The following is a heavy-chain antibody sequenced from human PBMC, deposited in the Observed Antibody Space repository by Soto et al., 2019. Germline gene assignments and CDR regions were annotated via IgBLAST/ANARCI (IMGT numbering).Heavy chain of an antibody. Sequence: PGGSLRLSCAASGFTFSSYTMNWVRQAPGKGLEWLSPISSGSSYIYYAASVKNRFSISRDNAKSSLFLQMNNLRAEDTAVYYCARDILSGGAYPDSWGLGTKVTV. CDR1: GFTFSSYT. J-gene: IGHJ5*01. CDR2: ISSGSSYI. D-gene: IGHD3-10*01. V-gene: IGHV3-21*01. CDR3: ARDILSGGAYPDS.